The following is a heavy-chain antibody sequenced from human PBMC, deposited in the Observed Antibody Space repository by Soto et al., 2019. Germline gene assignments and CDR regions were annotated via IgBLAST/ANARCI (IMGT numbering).Heavy chain of an antibody. CDR3: ARGGRLTAALYYFDY. CDR1: GYTFTSYY. CDR2: INPSGGST. V-gene: IGHV1-46*01. D-gene: IGHD3-16*01. J-gene: IGHJ4*02. Sequence: GSVKVSCKASGYTFTSYYMHWVRQAPGQGLEWMGIINPSGGSTSYAQKFQGRVTMTRDTSTSTVYMELSSLRSEDTAVYYCARGGRLTAALYYFDYWGQGTLVTVSS.